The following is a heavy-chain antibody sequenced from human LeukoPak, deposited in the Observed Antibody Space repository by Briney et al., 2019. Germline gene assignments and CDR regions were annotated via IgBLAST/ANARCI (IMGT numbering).Heavy chain of an antibody. Sequence: SETLSLTCTVSSGSISSSYWGWIRQPPGKGLEWIGYIFYSGGTNYNPSFKSRATILVDTSKKHFSLKLSSVTAADTAVYYCARRGVETAAITEDNWFDPWGQGALVTVSS. CDR3: ARRGVETAAITEDNWFDP. V-gene: IGHV4-59*01. J-gene: IGHJ5*02. CDR2: IFYSGGT. CDR1: SGSISSSY. D-gene: IGHD5-24*01.